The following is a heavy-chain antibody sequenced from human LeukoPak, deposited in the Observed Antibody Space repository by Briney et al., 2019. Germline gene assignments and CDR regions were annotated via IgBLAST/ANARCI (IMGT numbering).Heavy chain of an antibody. V-gene: IGHV4-34*01. CDR1: GGSFSGYY. CDR2: INDSGST. Sequence: SETLSLTCAVYGGSFSGYYWSWIRQPPGKGLEWIGEINDSGSTNYNPSLKSRVTMSVDTSKNQFSLKLSSVTAADTAVYYCARRGIAVALWGQGTLVTVSS. D-gene: IGHD6-19*01. CDR3: ARRGIAVAL. J-gene: IGHJ4*02.